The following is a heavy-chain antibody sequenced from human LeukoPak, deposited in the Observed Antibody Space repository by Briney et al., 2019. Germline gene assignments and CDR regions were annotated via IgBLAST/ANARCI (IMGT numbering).Heavy chain of an antibody. CDR3: ARPYSSSWNY. D-gene: IGHD6-13*01. CDR2: IYSGGST. Sequence: GGSLRLSCAASGFTFSSYSMNWVRQAPGKGLEWVSVIYSGGSTYYADSVKGRFTISRDNSKNTLYLQMNSLRAEDTAVYYCARPYSSSWNYWGQGTLVTVSS. V-gene: IGHV3-53*01. CDR1: GFTFSSYS. J-gene: IGHJ4*02.